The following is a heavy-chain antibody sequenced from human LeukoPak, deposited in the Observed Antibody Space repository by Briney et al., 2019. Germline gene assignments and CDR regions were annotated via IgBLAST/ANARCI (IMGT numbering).Heavy chain of an antibody. CDR3: ARVPLGATVFDY. D-gene: IGHD1-26*01. V-gene: IGHV1-2*02. Sequence: GASVKVSCKASGYTFTSYDINWVRQATGQGLEWMGWINPNSGGTNYAQKFQGRVTMTRDMSISTAYMELSRLRSDDTAVYYCARVPLGATVFDYWGQGTLVTVSS. CDR2: INPNSGGT. J-gene: IGHJ4*02. CDR1: GYTFTSYD.